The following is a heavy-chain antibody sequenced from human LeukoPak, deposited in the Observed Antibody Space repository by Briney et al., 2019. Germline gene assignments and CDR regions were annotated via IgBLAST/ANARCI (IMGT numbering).Heavy chain of an antibody. CDR2: ISGSGGST. V-gene: IGHV3-23*01. CDR1: GFTFSSYA. J-gene: IGHJ4*02. Sequence: PGGSLRLSCAASGFTFSSYAMSWVRQAPGKGLEWVSGISGSGGSTYYADSVKGRFTISRDNSKNTLFLQMNSLRAEDTAVYYCAKGPRGFVAYGDYFGYWGQGTLVTVSS. CDR3: AKGPRGFVAYGDYFGY. D-gene: IGHD4-17*01.